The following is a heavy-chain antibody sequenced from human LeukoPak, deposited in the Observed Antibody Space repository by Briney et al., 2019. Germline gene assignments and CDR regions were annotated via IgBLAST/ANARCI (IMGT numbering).Heavy chain of an antibody. J-gene: IGHJ4*02. CDR1: GFMFSTYG. CDR2: IRYDGNNN. D-gene: IGHD3-3*01. CDR3: AKDTRSEYYFDH. Sequence: GGTLRLSCAASGFMFSTYGMHWLRQAPGKGLEWVAFIRYDGNNNYYADSVRGRFTISRDNSKNTLYLQMNSLRAEDTAVYYCAKDTRSEYYFDHWGQGTLVTVSS. V-gene: IGHV3-30*02.